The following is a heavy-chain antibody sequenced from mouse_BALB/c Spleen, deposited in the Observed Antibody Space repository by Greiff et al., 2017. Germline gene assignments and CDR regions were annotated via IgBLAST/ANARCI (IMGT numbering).Heavy chain of an antibody. CDR1: GFTFSDYY. V-gene: IGHV5-4*02. CDR3: ARDEYFDY. J-gene: IGHJ2*01. Sequence: EVMLVESGGGLVKPGGSLKLSCAASGFTFSDYYMDWVRQTPEKRLEWVATISDGGSYTYYPDSVKGRFTISRDNAKNNLYLQMSSLKSEDTAMYYCARDEYFDYWGQGTTLSLL. CDR2: ISDGGSYT.